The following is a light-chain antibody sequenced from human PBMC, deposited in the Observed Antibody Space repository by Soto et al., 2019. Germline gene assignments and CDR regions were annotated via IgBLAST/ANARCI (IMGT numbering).Light chain of an antibody. Sequence: RVMTQSPAPLSLSPGERATLSCRASQSVSTNVAWYQQKPGQAPRLLLYCASTRATDIPARFSGSGSGTDFTLTISSLQSEDFAVYYCQQYNNWPPWTFGQGTKVEVK. V-gene: IGKV3-15*01. CDR3: QQYNNWPPWT. CDR2: CAS. CDR1: QSVSTN. J-gene: IGKJ1*01.